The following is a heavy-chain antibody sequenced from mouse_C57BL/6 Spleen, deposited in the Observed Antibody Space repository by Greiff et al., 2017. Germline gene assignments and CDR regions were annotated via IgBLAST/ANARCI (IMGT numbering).Heavy chain of an antibody. CDR3: ARSGCTYDYDSRRAMDY. CDR1: GYTFTSYW. D-gene: IGHD2-4*01. V-gene: IGHV1-53*01. Sequence: QVQLQQPGTELVKPGASVKLSCKASGYTFTSYWMHWVKQRPGQGLEWIGNINPSNGGTNYNEKFKSKATLTVDKSSSTAYMQLSSLTSEDSAVYYCARSGCTYDYDSRRAMDYWGQGTSVTVSS. J-gene: IGHJ4*01. CDR2: INPSNGGT.